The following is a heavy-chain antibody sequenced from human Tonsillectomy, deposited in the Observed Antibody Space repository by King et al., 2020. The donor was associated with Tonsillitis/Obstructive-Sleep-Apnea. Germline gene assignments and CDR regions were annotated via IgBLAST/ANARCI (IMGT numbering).Heavy chain of an antibody. CDR1: GFTFSSYA. CDR2: ISGRGGSK. J-gene: IGHJ4*02. CDR3: AKLDHYVLGPFDY. V-gene: IGHV3-23*04. Sequence: VQLVESGGGLVQPGGSLRLSCAASGFTFSSYAMSWVRQAPGKGLEWVSGISGRGGSKYYADSVKGRFTISRDNYKNTLYLQMNRLRAEDTAVYYCAKLDHYVLGPFDYWGQGTLVTVSP. D-gene: IGHD3-10*02.